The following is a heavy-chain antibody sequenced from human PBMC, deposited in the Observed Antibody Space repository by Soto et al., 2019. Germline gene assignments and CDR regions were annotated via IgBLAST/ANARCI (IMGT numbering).Heavy chain of an antibody. J-gene: IGHJ5*02. CDR3: ARHGERTIRSLNWFEP. Sequence: SETLSLTCAVSGGSISSSNWWSWIRQPPGKGPEWIGSMYYSGSTYYNPSLKSRVTISVETSKNQFSLKLSSVTAADTAMYYCARHGERTIRSLNWFEPRGQGTLVTVSS. CDR1: GGSISSSNW. V-gene: IGHV4-39*01. CDR2: MYYSGST. D-gene: IGHD4-17*01.